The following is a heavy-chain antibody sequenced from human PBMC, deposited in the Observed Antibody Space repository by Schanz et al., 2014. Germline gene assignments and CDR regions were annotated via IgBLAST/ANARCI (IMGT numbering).Heavy chain of an antibody. D-gene: IGHD6-13*01. J-gene: IGHJ4*02. Sequence: QVQLVQSGAEVKKPGSSVKVSCKASGGTFNSYTINWVRQAPGQGLEWMGRIIPILAIADYAQKFQGRVTITADKSTSTASMELSSLRSEDTAVYYCARSGSSNWYFFDYWGQGTLVTVSS. CDR2: IIPILAIA. CDR1: GGTFNSYT. V-gene: IGHV1-69*02. CDR3: ARSGSSNWYFFDY.